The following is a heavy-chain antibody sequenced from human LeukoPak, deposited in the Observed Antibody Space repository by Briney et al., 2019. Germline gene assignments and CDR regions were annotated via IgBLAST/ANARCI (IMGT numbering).Heavy chain of an antibody. CDR3: ARSARVYFDWLLDY. CDR1: GGSFSGYY. J-gene: IGHJ4*02. Sequence: SETLSLTCAVYGGSFSGYYWSWIRQPPGKGLEWIGEINHSGSTNYNPSLKSRVTISVDTSKNQFSLKLSSVTAADTAVYYCARSARVYFDWLLDYWGQGTLVTVSS. CDR2: INHSGST. D-gene: IGHD3-9*01. V-gene: IGHV4-34*01.